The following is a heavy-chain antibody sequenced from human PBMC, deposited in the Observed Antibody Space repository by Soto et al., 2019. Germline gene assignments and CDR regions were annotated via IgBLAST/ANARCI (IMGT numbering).Heavy chain of an antibody. J-gene: IGHJ3*02. CDR2: ISAYNGNT. V-gene: IGHV1-18*04. D-gene: IGHD1-26*01. CDR3: ARVPRGWGAFDI. Sequence: ASVKVSCKASGYTFTSYGISWVRQAPGQGLEWMGWISAYNGNTNYAQKLQGRVTMTTDTSTSTAYMGLRSLRSDDTAVYYCARVPRGWGAFDIWGQGTMVTVSS. CDR1: GYTFTSYG.